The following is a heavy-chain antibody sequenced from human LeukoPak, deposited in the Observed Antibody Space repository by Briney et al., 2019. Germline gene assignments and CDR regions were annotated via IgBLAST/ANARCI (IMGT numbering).Heavy chain of an antibody. CDR3: AREHDFWSGLRYNWFDP. V-gene: IGHV1-2*02. Sequence: VASVKVSCKASGYTFSNYYIHWVRQAPGQGLEWMGWINPNNGGTNYAQEFQGRVTLTRDTSITTAYMEVSWLTSDDTAVYYCAREHDFWSGLRYNWFDPWGHGTLVIVSS. CDR2: INPNNGGT. CDR1: GYTFSNYY. D-gene: IGHD3-3*01. J-gene: IGHJ5*02.